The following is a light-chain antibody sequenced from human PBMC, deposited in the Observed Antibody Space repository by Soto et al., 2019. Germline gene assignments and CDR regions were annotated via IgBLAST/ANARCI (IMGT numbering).Light chain of an antibody. Sequence: QSVLTQPPSVSAAPRQRVTISCSGSSSNIGNNAVNWYQQLPGKAPKLLIYYGDLLPSGVSDRFSGSKSGTSASLAISGLQSEDEAEYYCAAWDDRLNGPVFGGGTKVTVL. CDR1: SSNIGNNA. V-gene: IGLV1-36*01. CDR3: AAWDDRLNGPV. J-gene: IGLJ2*01. CDR2: YGD.